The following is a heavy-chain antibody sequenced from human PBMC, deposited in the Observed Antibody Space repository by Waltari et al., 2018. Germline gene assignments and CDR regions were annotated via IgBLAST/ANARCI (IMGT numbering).Heavy chain of an antibody. V-gene: IGHV3-7*04. CDR1: GFSFSDYW. CDR2: IKEDGSEK. Sequence: EVQLVESGGGLVQPGGSLRLSCAASGFSFSDYWMSWVRQAPGKGLEWVANIKEDGSEKYYVDSVKGRFTISRDNAKISLYLQMNSLRAEGTAVYYCARGSGLDYWGQGTLVTVSS. J-gene: IGHJ4*02. D-gene: IGHD3-10*01. CDR3: ARGSGLDY.